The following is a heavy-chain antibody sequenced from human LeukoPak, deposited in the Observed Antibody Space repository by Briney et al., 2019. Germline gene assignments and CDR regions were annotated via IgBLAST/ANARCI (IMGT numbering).Heavy chain of an antibody. V-gene: IGHV4-34*01. Sequence: SETLSLTCAVYGGSFSGYYWSWIRQPPGKGLEWVGEINHSGSTNYNPSLKSRVTISVDTSKNQFSLKLSSVTAADTAVYYCAKHMTVRAFDIWGQGTMVTVSS. CDR3: AKHMTVRAFDI. J-gene: IGHJ3*02. D-gene: IGHD3-22*01. CDR1: GGSFSGYY. CDR2: INHSGST.